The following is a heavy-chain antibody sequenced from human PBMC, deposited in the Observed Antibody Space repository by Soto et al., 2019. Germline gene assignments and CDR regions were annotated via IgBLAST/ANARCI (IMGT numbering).Heavy chain of an antibody. J-gene: IGHJ4*02. CDR2: IFWNDER. CDR3: ARALREGLPIYYYES. Sequence: PTQTLTPTRTVFWVGLNKAINKVSRGRHPPRQALEWLAHIFWNDERSYNTSLKSRLTISRDTSKSQVVLTMTNVDPVDTGTYFCARALREGLPIYYYESWGQGTLVTVSS. V-gene: IGHV2-26*01. CDR1: WVGLNKAINK. D-gene: IGHD1-26*01.